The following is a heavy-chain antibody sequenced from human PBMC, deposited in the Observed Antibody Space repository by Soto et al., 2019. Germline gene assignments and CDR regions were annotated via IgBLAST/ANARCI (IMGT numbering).Heavy chain of an antibody. CDR1: DGSIHAYY. CDR2: IYPSGNT. CDR3: ARGSVTMDL. V-gene: IGHV4-4*07. D-gene: IGHD3-3*01. J-gene: IGHJ6*02. Sequence: PAKTLSPTCTVLDGSIHAYYWSWIRQPAGKGLEWIGRIYPSGNTNYTPSLKSRGIMSVDTSKDQFSPNLNSVTAEDTAVYYCARGSVTMDLWGQGTTVTVSS.